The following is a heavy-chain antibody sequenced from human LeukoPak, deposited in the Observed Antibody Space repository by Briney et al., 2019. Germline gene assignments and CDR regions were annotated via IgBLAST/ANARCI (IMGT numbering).Heavy chain of an antibody. V-gene: IGHV3-73*01. D-gene: IGHD3-3*01. Sequence: GGSLRLSCAASGFTFSGSAMHWVRQASGKGLEWVGRIRSKANSYATAYAASVKGRFTISRDGSKNTAYLQMNSLKTEDTAVYYCTRPDRFLEWLFDPWGQGTLVTVSS. CDR1: GFTFSGSA. J-gene: IGHJ5*02. CDR3: TRPDRFLEWLFDP. CDR2: IRSKANSYAT.